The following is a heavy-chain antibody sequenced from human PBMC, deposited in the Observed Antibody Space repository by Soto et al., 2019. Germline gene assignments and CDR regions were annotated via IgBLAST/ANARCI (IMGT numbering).Heavy chain of an antibody. J-gene: IGHJ4*02. V-gene: IGHV5-10-1*01. Sequence: GESLKISCKGSGDTFTNYWISWVRQMPGKGLEWMGRIDPSDSYINYSQSFQGHVTISADKSITTAYLQWSSLEASDTAIYYCAPTRTTLVAQIDFWGQGTLVTVSS. CDR3: APTRTTLVAQIDF. CDR2: IDPSDSYI. CDR1: GDTFTNYW. D-gene: IGHD1-1*01.